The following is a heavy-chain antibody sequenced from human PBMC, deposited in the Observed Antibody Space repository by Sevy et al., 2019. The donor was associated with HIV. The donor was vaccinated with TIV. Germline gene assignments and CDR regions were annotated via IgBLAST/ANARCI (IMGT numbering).Heavy chain of an antibody. V-gene: IGHV3-15*01. Sequence: GGSLRLSCAASGFTFSNAWMSWVRQAPGKGLEWVGHIKSKTDGGTRDYAAPVKGRFTISRDDSKTTVYLQMNSLKSEDTAVYYRTTVITMIVGGGYWGRGTLVTVSS. CDR1: GFTFSNAW. CDR3: TTVITMIVGGGY. CDR2: IKSKTDGGTR. J-gene: IGHJ4*02. D-gene: IGHD3-22*01.